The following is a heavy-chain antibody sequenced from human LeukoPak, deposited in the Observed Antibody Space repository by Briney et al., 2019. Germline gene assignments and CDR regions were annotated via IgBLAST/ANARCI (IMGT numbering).Heavy chain of an antibody. CDR2: ISAYNGNT. D-gene: IGHD3-10*01. J-gene: IGHJ4*02. V-gene: IGHV1-18*04. Sequence: ASVKVSCKASGYTFTGYYMHWVRQAPGQGLEWMGWISAYNGNTNYAQKLQGRVTMTTDTSTSTAYMELRSLRSDDTAVYYCARHSPYYYGSGSYYLDYWGQGTLVTVSS. CDR1: GYTFTGYY. CDR3: ARHSPYYYGSGSYYLDY.